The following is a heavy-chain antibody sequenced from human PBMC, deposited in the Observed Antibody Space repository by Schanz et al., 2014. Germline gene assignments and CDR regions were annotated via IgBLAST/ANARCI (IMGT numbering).Heavy chain of an antibody. Sequence: VQLVESGGDLVKPGGSLRLSCEASGFTFSNYGMNWVRQAPEKGLEWVSYISSSSSTIYYADSVKGRFTISRDNGKNSLYLQMNSLRAGDTAVYYCAKVWGSEYFYPFDYWGQGTLVTVSS. V-gene: IGHV3-48*04. J-gene: IGHJ4*02. CDR2: ISSSSSTI. CDR3: AKVWGSEYFYPFDY. D-gene: IGHD3-22*01. CDR1: GFTFSNYG.